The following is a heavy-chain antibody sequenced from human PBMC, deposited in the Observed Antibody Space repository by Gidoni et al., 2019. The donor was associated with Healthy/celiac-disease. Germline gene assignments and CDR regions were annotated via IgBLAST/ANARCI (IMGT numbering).Heavy chain of an antibody. Sequence: QVQLVQSGAEVKKPGASVKVSCNASGYPFTSYAMHWVRQAPGQRLEWMGWINAGNGNTKYSQKFQGRVTITRDTSASTAYRELSSLRSEETAVYYGARGEIAATYYYYGMDVWGQGTTVTVSS. D-gene: IGHD6-25*01. CDR1: GYPFTSYA. CDR2: INAGNGNT. CDR3: ARGEIAATYYYYGMDV. V-gene: IGHV1-3*01. J-gene: IGHJ6*02.